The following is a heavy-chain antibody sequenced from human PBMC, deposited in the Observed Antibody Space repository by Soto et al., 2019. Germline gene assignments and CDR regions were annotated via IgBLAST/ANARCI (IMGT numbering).Heavy chain of an antibody. CDR3: ARGIRDLRVMTRQNYYYCYGIDV. CDR1: GWTFSSYA. J-gene: IGHJ6*02. V-gene: IGHV1-69*01. D-gene: IGHD3-16*01. CDR2: IIPIFGRA. Sequence: SVKVSCKSTGWTFSSYAISWVRQAPGKGPDWMGGIIPIFGRAYYAQMFQGRVTITADDSRNTAYMELSRMRYEDTAGHYCARGIRDLRVMTRQNYYYCYGIDVWGQGTTVTVSS.